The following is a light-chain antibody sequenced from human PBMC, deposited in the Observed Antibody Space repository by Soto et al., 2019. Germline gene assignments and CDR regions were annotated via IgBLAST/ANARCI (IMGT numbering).Light chain of an antibody. V-gene: IGKV3-20*01. Sequence: EIVLTQYPGTLSLSPGERATLSCRSSQSVCSSYLARYQQKPGQAPRILIYGASSRATGIPDRFSGSGSGTDFTLTISRLEPEDFAVYYCQQYGSSPRYTFGQGTKLEIK. CDR3: QQYGSSPRYT. CDR2: GAS. J-gene: IGKJ2*01. CDR1: QSVCSSY.